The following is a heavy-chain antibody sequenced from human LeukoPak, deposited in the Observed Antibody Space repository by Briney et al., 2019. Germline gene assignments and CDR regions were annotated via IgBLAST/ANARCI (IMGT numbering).Heavy chain of an antibody. CDR2: IKRDGST. V-gene: IGHV3-74*01. Sequence: GGSLRHSRAPSGFTFSTYLMHRVPPAPGKGLVWVSRIKRDGSTKYADSVKGRFTISRHNAKTTLSLQMNSLRPKDTGVYYCARAPSEIGGYYPEYFRRWGQGTLVTV. D-gene: IGHD3-3*01. J-gene: IGHJ1*01. CDR1: GFTFSTYL. CDR3: ARAPSEIGGYYPEYFRR.